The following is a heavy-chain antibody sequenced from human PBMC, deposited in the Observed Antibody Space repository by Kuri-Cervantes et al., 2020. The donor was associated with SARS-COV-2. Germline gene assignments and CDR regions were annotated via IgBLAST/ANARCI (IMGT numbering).Heavy chain of an antibody. D-gene: IGHD6-13*01. J-gene: IGHJ5*02. CDR1: GFTFSSYS. V-gene: IGHV3-21*01. CDR2: ISSSSSYI. CDR3: ARDRAYSSSWRRTNWFDP. Sequence: GGSLRLSCAASGFTFSSYSMNWVRQAPGKGLEWVSSISSSSSYIYYADSVKGRFTISRDNAKNSLHLQMNSLRAEDTAVYYCARDRAYSSSWRRTNWFDPWGQGTLVTVSS.